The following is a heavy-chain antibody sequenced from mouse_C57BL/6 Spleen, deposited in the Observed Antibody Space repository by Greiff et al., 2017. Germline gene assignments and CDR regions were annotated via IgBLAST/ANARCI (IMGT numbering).Heavy chain of an antibody. J-gene: IGHJ2*01. CDR2: ISSGGSYT. CDR3: ARGDSSNDY. D-gene: IGHD3-2*02. Sequence: EVKLVESGGDLVKPGGSLKLSCAASGFTFSSYGMSWVRQTPDKRLEWVATISSGGSYTYYPDSVKGRFTISRDNAKNTLYLQMSSLKSEDTAMYYCARGDSSNDYWGQGTTLTVSS. CDR1: GFTFSSYG. V-gene: IGHV5-6*01.